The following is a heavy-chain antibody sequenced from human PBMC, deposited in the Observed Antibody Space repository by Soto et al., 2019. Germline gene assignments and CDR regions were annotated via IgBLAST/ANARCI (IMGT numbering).Heavy chain of an antibody. Sequence: EVQLVESGGGLVQPGGSLRLSCAASGFTFSACDMHWVRQATGKGLEWVSAIGTQHDTYYPESVKGRFTISRENAKNSLYLQMNSLRAGDTAVYYCARQASYWHGGGGWIDPWGQGTLVTVSS. CDR2: IGTQHDT. J-gene: IGHJ5*02. D-gene: IGHD2-8*02. V-gene: IGHV3-13*01. CDR3: ARQASYWHGGGGWIDP. CDR1: GFTFSACD.